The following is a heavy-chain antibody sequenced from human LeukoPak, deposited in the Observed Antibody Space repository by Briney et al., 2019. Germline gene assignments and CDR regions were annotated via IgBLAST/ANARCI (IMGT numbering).Heavy chain of an antibody. CDR3: ARLLKLMAPTYYYYMDV. V-gene: IGHV1-2*02. D-gene: IGHD2-21*01. Sequence: ASVKVSCKASGYTFTGYYMHWVRQAPGQGLEWMGWINPNSGGTNYAQKFQGRVTITADESTSTAYMELSSLRSEDTAVYYCARLLKLMAPTYYYYMDVWGKGTTVTVSS. CDR1: GYTFTGYY. CDR2: INPNSGGT. J-gene: IGHJ6*03.